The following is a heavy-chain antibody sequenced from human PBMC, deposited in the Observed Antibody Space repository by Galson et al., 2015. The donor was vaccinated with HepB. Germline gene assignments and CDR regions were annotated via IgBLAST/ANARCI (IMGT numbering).Heavy chain of an antibody. D-gene: IGHD3-3*01. J-gene: IGHJ4*02. CDR2: LGYRETYK. Sequence: SLRLSCAASGFTFRTSGMTWVRQAPGKGLEWVAVLGYRETYKHYADSVKGRFAISRDNAKNSVYLQMNSLRVEDTAVYYCARDASEWSRDYWGQGTLVAASS. CDR1: GFTFRTSG. V-gene: IGHV3-21*01. CDR3: ARDASEWSRDY.